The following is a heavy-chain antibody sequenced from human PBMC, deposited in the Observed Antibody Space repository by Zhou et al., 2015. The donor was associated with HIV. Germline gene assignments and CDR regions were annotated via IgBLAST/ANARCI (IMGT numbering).Heavy chain of an antibody. CDR1: GFTFSNYA. CDR2: ISVSGGDT. V-gene: IGHV3-23*04. Sequence: QLVQSGGGLVQPGGSLRLSCAASGFTFSNYAMSWVRQAPGKGLEWVSTISVSGGDTYYTDSVKGRFTISRDNSKNTLYLQMNSLRAEDTAVYYCAKLYYSYGYSGYFDYWGQGTLVTVSS. CDR3: AKLYYSYGYSGYFDY. J-gene: IGHJ4*02. D-gene: IGHD5-18*01.